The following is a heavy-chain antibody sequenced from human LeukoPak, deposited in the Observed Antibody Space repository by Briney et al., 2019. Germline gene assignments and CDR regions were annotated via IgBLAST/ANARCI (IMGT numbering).Heavy chain of an antibody. CDR2: IYYSGST. CDR1: GGSISSYY. V-gene: IGHV4-59*01. Sequence: SETLSLTCTVSGGSISSYYWSWIRQPPGKGLEWIGYIYYSGSTNYNPSLKSRVTISVDTSKNQFSLKLSSVTAADTAVYYCARGKAHPPYGMDVWGQGTTVTVSS. CDR3: ARGKAHPPYGMDV. J-gene: IGHJ6*02.